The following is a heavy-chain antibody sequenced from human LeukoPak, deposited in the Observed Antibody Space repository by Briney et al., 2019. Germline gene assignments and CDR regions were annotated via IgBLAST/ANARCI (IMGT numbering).Heavy chain of an antibody. CDR2: MNPNSGNT. Sequence: GASVKVSCKASGYTFTSYDINWVRQATGQGLEWMGWMNPNSGNTGYAQKFQGRVTMTRNTSISTAYMELSSLRSEDTAVYYCARRGRVYIPLNRRYYYGMDVWGQGTTVTVSS. V-gene: IGHV1-8*01. CDR3: ARRGRVYIPLNRRYYYGMDV. J-gene: IGHJ6*02. D-gene: IGHD5/OR15-5a*01. CDR1: GYTFTSYD.